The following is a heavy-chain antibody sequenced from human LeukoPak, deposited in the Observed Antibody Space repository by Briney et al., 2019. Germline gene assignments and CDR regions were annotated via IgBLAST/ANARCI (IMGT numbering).Heavy chain of an antibody. CDR3: ARDSPYSSSWQSDAFDI. J-gene: IGHJ3*02. V-gene: IGHV4-61*01. CDR2: IYYSGST. Sequence: SETLSLTCTVSGGSVSSGSYYWSWIRQPPGKGLEWIGYIYYSGSTNYNPSLKSRVAISVDTSKNQFSLKLSSVTAADTAVYYCARDSPYSSSWQSDAFDIWGQGTMVTVSS. D-gene: IGHD6-13*01. CDR1: GGSVSSGSYY.